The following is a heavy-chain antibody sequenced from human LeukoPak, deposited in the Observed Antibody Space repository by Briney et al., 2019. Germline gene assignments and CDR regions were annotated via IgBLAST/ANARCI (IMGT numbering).Heavy chain of an antibody. CDR3: AKGGYDYIEVAYFDF. Sequence: GGSLRLSCAASGFSCNSYAMSWVRQAPGNGLEWVSLLIGSRGSTFSADSVKGRFTISRDNSKNTLYLQMNSLRLEDTAVYYCAKGGYDYIEVAYFDFWGQGTLVTVSS. CDR2: LIGSRGST. D-gene: IGHD5-12*01. V-gene: IGHV3-23*01. CDR1: GFSCNSYA. J-gene: IGHJ4*02.